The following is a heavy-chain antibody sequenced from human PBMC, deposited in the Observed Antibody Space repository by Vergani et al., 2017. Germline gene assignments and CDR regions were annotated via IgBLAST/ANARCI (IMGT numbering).Heavy chain of an antibody. CDR3: ARPYQRVSNYYYGMDV. CDR2: IYYSGST. V-gene: IGHV4-39*01. D-gene: IGHD2-2*01. J-gene: IGHJ6*02. Sequence: QLQLQESGPGLVKPSETLSLTCTVSGGSISSSSYYWGWIRQPPGKGLEWIGSIYYSGSTYYNPSLKSRVTISVDTSKNQFSLKLSSVTAADTAVYYCARPYQRVSNYYYGMDVWGQGTTVTVSS. CDR1: GGSISSSSYY.